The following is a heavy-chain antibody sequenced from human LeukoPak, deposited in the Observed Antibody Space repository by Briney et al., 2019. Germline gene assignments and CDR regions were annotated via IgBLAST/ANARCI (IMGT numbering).Heavy chain of an antibody. CDR3: ARVGLTGYSDAFDI. CDR1: GYSISSGYY. D-gene: IGHD3-9*01. J-gene: IGHJ3*02. Sequence: SETLSLTCAVSGYSISSGYYWGWIRQPPGKGLEWIGYIYHSGSTYYNPSLKSRVTISVDRSKNQFSLKLSSVTAADTAVYYCARVGLTGYSDAFDIWGQGTMVTVSS. V-gene: IGHV4-38-2*01. CDR2: IYHSGST.